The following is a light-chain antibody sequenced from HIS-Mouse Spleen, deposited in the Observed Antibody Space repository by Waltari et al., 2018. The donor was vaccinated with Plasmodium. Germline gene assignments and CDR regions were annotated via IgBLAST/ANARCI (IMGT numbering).Light chain of an antibody. CDR2: GAS. Sequence: EIVMTQSPATLSVSPGERATLSCSASQSVSSNLAWYQQKPGQAPRLLIYGASTRATGIPASFSGSGSGTEFTLTISSLQSEDFAVYYCQQYNNWSFTFGPGTKVDIK. V-gene: IGKV3-15*01. CDR3: QQYNNWSFT. J-gene: IGKJ3*01. CDR1: QSVSSN.